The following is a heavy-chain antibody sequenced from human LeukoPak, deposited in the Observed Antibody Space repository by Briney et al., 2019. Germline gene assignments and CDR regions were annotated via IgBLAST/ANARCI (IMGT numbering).Heavy chain of an antibody. Sequence: GASVKVSCKASGYTFSNYGISWVRQAPGQGLEWMAWISPYNGNTNYAQKFQDRVTMTTDRSTSTADMELRRLRSDDTAVYYCAREWALRNGFDIWGQGTMVTVSS. CDR2: ISPYNGNT. J-gene: IGHJ3*02. V-gene: IGHV1-18*01. CDR1: GYTFSNYG. D-gene: IGHD1-26*01. CDR3: AREWALRNGFDI.